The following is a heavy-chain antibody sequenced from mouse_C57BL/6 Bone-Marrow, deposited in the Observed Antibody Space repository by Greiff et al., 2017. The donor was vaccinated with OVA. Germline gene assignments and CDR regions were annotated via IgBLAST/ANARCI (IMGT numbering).Heavy chain of an antibody. D-gene: IGHD2-12*01. Sequence: EVKLVESGGGLVQPGGSLKLSCAASGFTFSDYYMYWVRQTPEKRLEWVAYISNGGGRTYYPDTVKGRFTISRDNAKNTLYLQMSHLKSEDTAMYYCARPILYYYAMDYWGQGTSVTVSS. CDR3: ARPILYYYAMDY. J-gene: IGHJ4*01. CDR1: GFTFSDYY. V-gene: IGHV5-12*01. CDR2: ISNGGGRT.